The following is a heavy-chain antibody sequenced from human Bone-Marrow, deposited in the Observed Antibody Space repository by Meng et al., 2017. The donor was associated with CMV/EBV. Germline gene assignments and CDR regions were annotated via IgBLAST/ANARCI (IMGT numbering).Heavy chain of an antibody. D-gene: IGHD2-2*01. CDR2: IKQDGSEK. CDR3: ASPDIVVVPAATLRGVGMDV. V-gene: IGHV3-7*01. CDR1: GFTFSSYW. J-gene: IGHJ6*02. Sequence: GESLKISCAASGFTFSSYWMSWVRQAPGKGLEWVANIKQDGSEKYYVDSVKGRFTISRDNAKNSLYLQMNSLRAEDTAVYYCASPDIVVVPAATLRGVGMDVWGQGTTVTVSS.